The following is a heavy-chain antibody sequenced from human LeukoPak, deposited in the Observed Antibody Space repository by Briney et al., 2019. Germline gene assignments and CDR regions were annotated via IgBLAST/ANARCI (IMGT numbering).Heavy chain of an antibody. CDR1: GDSISSSDYY. J-gene: IGHJ4*02. D-gene: IGHD2/OR15-2a*01. Sequence: SETLSLTCSVSGDSISSSDYYWAWIRQPPGKGLEWIGSFYYSGSTYHNPSLDSRVSISGDTSKNQFSLKLTSVTAADTAVYYCARHDTGLSFLLHFDYWGQGTLVTVSS. V-gene: IGHV4-39*01. CDR2: FYYSGST. CDR3: ARHDTGLSFLLHFDY.